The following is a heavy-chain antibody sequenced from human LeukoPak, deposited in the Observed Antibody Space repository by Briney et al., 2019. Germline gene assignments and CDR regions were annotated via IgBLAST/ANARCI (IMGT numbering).Heavy chain of an antibody. CDR2: ISSSIGYL. J-gene: IGHJ4*02. V-gene: IGHV3-21*01. Sequence: GGSLRLSCTASGFTFSIYNMNWVRQAPGKGLEWVALISSSIGYLYYTDSVKGRFTISRDNAKNSLYLQMNSLRAEDTAVYYCARGSEWEPLYYFDYWGQGNLVTVSS. CDR1: GFTFSIYN. D-gene: IGHD1-26*01. CDR3: ARGSEWEPLYYFDY.